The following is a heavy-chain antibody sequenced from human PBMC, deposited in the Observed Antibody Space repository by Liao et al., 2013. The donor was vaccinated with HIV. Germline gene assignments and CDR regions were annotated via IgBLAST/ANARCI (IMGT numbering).Heavy chain of an antibody. CDR2: INHSGIT. V-gene: IGHV4-34*01. D-gene: IGHD4-11*01. Sequence: QVQLQQWGAGLLKPSETLSLTCAVYGGSFSGYYWSWIRQPPGMGLDWIGEINHSGITNYNPSLKSRVTISVDTSKNQFSLKLSSVTAADTAVYYCAREVFYSNPRAWSYYSYYMDVWGKGTTVTVSS. CDR1: GGSFSGYY. J-gene: IGHJ6*03. CDR3: AREVFYSNPRAWSYYSYYMDV.